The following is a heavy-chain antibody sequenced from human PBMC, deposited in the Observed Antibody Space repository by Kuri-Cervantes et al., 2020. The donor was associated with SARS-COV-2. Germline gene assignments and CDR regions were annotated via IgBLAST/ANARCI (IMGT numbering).Heavy chain of an antibody. V-gene: IGHV1-2*06. CDR1: GYTFTGYY. J-gene: IGHJ6*02. CDR3: ARGFWGSGWLYYYYYYGMDV. Sequence: ASVKVSCKASGYTFTGYYMHWVRQAPGQGLEWMGRINPNSGGTNYAQKFQGRVTMTRDTSISTAYMELSRLRSEDTAVYYCARGFWGSGWLYYYYYYGMDVWGQGTTVTVSS. D-gene: IGHD6-19*01. CDR2: INPNSGGT.